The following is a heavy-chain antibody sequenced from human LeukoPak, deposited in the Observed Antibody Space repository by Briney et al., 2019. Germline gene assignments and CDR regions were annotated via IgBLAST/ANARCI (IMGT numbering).Heavy chain of an antibody. J-gene: IGHJ4*02. CDR2: IKSKTDGGTT. V-gene: IGHV3-15*01. Sequence: PGGSLRLSCAASGFTFSSYAMSWVRQAPGKGLEWVGRIKSKTDGGTTDYAAPVKGRFTISRDDSEKTLSLQMNSLKSEDTAVYYCTQGGTKAYSWGQGTLVTVSS. D-gene: IGHD3-16*01. CDR1: GFTFSSYA. CDR3: TQGGTKAYS.